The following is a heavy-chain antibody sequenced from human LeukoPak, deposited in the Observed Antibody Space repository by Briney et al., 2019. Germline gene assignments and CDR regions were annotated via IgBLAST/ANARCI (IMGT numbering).Heavy chain of an antibody. CDR2: IRYTEDT. J-gene: IGHJ5*02. V-gene: IGHV4-30-2*03. D-gene: IGHD2-21*01. Sequence: PSETLSLTCAVSGGSISSGGYSWSWIRQPPGKGLEWLAYIRYTEDTSYNPSLESRVSISVDTSKNQFSLKLSPVTAADTAVYYCARPVIGIAWFDPWGQGTLVTVSS. CDR3: ARPVIGIAWFDP. CDR1: GGSISSGGYS.